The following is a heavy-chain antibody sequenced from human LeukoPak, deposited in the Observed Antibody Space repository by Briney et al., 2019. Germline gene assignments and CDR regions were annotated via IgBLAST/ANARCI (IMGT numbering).Heavy chain of an antibody. CDR1: GYSISSYY. CDR2: IYTSGST. V-gene: IGHV4-4*09. J-gene: IGHJ4*02. Sequence: KPSETLSLPCPVSGYSISSYYWGWIRPPPGKGLEWIGYIYTSGSTNYNPSLKSRVTISVDTSNNQFSLKLSSVTAAHTAMYYCVRHGSRLTASRFYFDYWGQGTLVTVSS. CDR3: VRHGSRLTASRFYFDY. D-gene: IGHD2-21*02.